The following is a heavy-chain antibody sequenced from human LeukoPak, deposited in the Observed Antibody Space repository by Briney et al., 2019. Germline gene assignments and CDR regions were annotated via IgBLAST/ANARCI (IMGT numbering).Heavy chain of an antibody. CDR3: ARDAPGYSGYGEHDAFDI. J-gene: IGHJ3*02. CDR1: GFTFSSYS. V-gene: IGHV3-48*04. CDR2: ISSSGSTI. D-gene: IGHD5-12*01. Sequence: GGSLRLSCAASGFTFSSYSMNWVRQAPGKGLEWVSYISSSGSTIYYADSVKGRFTISRDNAKNSLYLQMNSLRAEDTAVYYCARDAPGYSGYGEHDAFDIWGQGTMVIVSS.